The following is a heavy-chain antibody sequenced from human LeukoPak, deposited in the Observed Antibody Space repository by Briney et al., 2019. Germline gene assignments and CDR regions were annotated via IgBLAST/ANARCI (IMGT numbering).Heavy chain of an antibody. CDR1: GYTFTGYY. V-gene: IGHV1-46*01. J-gene: IGHJ4*02. CDR3: ARWAMVSNREVDY. D-gene: IGHD5-18*01. Sequence: ASVKVSCKASGYTFTGYYMHWVRQAPGQGLEWMGIINSSGGSTSYAQKFQGRVTMTRDMSTSTVYMELSSLRSEDTAVYYCARWAMVSNREVDYWGQGTLVTVSS. CDR2: INSSGGST.